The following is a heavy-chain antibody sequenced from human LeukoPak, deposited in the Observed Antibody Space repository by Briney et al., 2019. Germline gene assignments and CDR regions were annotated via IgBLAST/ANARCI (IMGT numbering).Heavy chain of an antibody. CDR1: GFTFSSYA. Sequence: GGSLRLSCAASGFTFSSYAMSWVRQAPGKGREWVAVISYDGSNKYYADSVKGRFTISRDNSKNTLYLQMNSLRAEDTAVYYCARLAQFYGMDVWGKGTTVTVSS. CDR3: ARLAQFYGMDV. D-gene: IGHD5-24*01. CDR2: ISYDGSNK. J-gene: IGHJ6*04. V-gene: IGHV3-30*04.